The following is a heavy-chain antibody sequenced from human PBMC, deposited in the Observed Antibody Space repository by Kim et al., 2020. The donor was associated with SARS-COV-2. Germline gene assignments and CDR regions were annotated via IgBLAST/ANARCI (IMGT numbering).Heavy chain of an antibody. CDR1: GGSISSYY. Sequence: SETLSLTCTVSGGSISSYYWSWIRQPPGKGLEWIGYIYYSGSTNYNPSLKSRVTISVDTSKNQFSLKLSSVTAADTAVYYCARLGYDSSGYYLLDYWGQGTLVTVSS. CDR3: ARLGYDSSGYYLLDY. D-gene: IGHD3-22*01. J-gene: IGHJ4*02. CDR2: IYYSGST. V-gene: IGHV4-59*08.